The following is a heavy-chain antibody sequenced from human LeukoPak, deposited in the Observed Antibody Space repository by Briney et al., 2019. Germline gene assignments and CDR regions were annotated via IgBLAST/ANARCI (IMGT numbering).Heavy chain of an antibody. CDR3: ARDVLAAAGTEL. CDR1: GGSISSYY. V-gene: IGHV4-59*01. D-gene: IGHD6-13*01. CDR2: IYYSGST. J-gene: IGHJ4*02. Sequence: PSETLPLTCTVSGGSISSYYWSWIRQPPGKGLEWIGYIYYSGSTNYNPSLKSRVTISVDTSKNQFSLKLSPVTAADTAVYYCARDVLAAAGTELWGQGTLVTVSS.